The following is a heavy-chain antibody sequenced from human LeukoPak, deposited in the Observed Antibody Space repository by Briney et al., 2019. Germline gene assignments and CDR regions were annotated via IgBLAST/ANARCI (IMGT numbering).Heavy chain of an antibody. CDR2: IRAENGNT. J-gene: IGHJ4*02. Sequence: ASVKVSCKASGYNFGIYGITWVRQAPGQGLEWMGWIRAENGNTNYAQKFQGRVTVTADTSTSTAYLDLRSLRSDDTAVYYCARAGATVTTNSDNWGQGTLVTVSS. V-gene: IGHV1-18*01. D-gene: IGHD4-17*01. CDR1: GYNFGIYG. CDR3: ARAGATVTTNSDN.